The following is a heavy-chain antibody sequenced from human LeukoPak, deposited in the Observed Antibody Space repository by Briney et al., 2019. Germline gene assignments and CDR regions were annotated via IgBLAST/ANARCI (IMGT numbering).Heavy chain of an antibody. D-gene: IGHD6-6*01. CDR3: AKAYGWASSSSPVGY. V-gene: IGHV3-9*01. CDR2: INWNSDNI. J-gene: IGHJ4*02. Sequence: GGSLRLSCAASGFTFDDYAMHWVRQAPGKGLEWVSGINWNSDNIGYADSVKGRFTISRDNAKNSLFLQMNSLRAEDTAFYYCAKAYGWASSSSPVGYWGQGTLVTVSS. CDR1: GFTFDDYA.